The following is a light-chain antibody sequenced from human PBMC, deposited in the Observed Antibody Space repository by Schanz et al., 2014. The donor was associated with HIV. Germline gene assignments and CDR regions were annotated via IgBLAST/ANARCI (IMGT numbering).Light chain of an antibody. V-gene: IGLV2-14*03. CDR2: DVN. CDR3: SLHMRRTTLGG. CDR1: NSDIGDYNY. J-gene: IGLJ1*01. Sequence: QSALTQPASVSGSPGQSITISCTGTNSDIGDYNYVSWYQQHPGKAPKLMIYDVNHRPLGVSNRFSGSKSGNTGALTISGLRDEDEADYYCSLHMRRTTLGGLGTGAKLTV.